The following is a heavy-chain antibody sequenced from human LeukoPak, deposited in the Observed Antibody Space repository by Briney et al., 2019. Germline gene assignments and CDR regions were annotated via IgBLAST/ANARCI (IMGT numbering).Heavy chain of an antibody. CDR3: ARDPVVPATSMQFDWYFDL. CDR1: GYSISSGYY. Sequence: YPSETLSLTCTVSGYSISSGYYWGWIRQPPGKGLEWIGSISHSGSPYYNPSLKSRVTISVHTSKNQFSLKLTSVTAADTAVYYCARDPVVPATSMQFDWYFDLWGRGTLVTVSS. D-gene: IGHD2-15*01. J-gene: IGHJ2*01. CDR2: ISHSGSP. V-gene: IGHV4-38-2*02.